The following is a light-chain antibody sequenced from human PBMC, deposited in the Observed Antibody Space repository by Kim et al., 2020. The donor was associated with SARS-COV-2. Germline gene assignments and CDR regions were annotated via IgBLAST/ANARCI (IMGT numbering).Light chain of an antibody. CDR3: QQSYTTPRT. J-gene: IGKJ5*01. Sequence: ASVGDRVTITCRSSQSITNYLSWYQQKPGKAPNLLIYAASSLQSGVPSRFSGSGSGADFTLTISSLQPEDFATYYCQQSYTTPRTFGQGTRLEIK. V-gene: IGKV1-39*01. CDR2: AAS. CDR1: QSITNY.